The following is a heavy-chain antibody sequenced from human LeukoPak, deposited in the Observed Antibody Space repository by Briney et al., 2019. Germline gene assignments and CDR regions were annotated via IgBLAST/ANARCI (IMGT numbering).Heavy chain of an antibody. CDR3: TTVMITFGGVIVNPYDY. D-gene: IGHD3-16*02. Sequence: PGESLRLSCAASGFTFSNAWMSWVRQAPGKGLEWVGRIKSKTDGGTTDYAAPVKGRFTISRDDSKNTLYLQMNSLKTEDTAVYYCTTVMITFGGVIVNPYDYWGQGTLVTVSS. CDR2: IKSKTDGGTT. CDR1: GFTFSNAW. V-gene: IGHV3-15*01. J-gene: IGHJ4*02.